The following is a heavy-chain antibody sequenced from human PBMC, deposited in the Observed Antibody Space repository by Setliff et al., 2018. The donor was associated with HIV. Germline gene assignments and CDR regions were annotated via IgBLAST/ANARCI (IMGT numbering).Heavy chain of an antibody. V-gene: IGHV4-4*02. D-gene: IGHD3-9*01. Sequence: SETLSLTCAVSGGSSSNTNRGHWVRQPPGKGLEWIGEIYHSGSTNYNPSLKSRVTISVDQSKNQFSLKLSSVTDADTAVYYCATSGNDILTPHAFHIWGQGTRVTVSS. J-gene: IGHJ3*02. CDR3: ATSGNDILTPHAFHI. CDR2: IYHSGST. CDR1: GGSSSNTNR.